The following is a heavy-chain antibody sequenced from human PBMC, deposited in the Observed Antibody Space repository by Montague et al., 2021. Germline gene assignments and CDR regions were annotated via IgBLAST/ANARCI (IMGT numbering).Heavy chain of an antibody. Sequence: SETLSLTCTVSGVSISSSNYQWGWIRQPPGKGPEWIGSIYYSGTTYYNPSLRSRVTISVDTSENQFSLKLSSVTAADTAFYYCTRKGWFEDYGFDIWGQGTMVTVSS. CDR2: IYYSGTT. J-gene: IGHJ3*02. V-gene: IGHV4-39*01. D-gene: IGHD3-10*01. CDR3: TRKGWFEDYGFDI. CDR1: GVSISSSNYQ.